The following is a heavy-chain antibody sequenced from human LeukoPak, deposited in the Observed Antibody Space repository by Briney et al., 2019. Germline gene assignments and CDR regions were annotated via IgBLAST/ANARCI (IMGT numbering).Heavy chain of an antibody. D-gene: IGHD3-10*01. Sequence: PGGSLRLSCAASDSSFRSHDMSWVRQTLEKGLEWVSSIAGDGASFYADSVKGRFTISRDNSKNTLSLQMNSLRAEGTAVYYCAKGLNGYGSGSYSHLDAFDIWGQGTLVTVSS. V-gene: IGHV3-23*01. J-gene: IGHJ3*02. CDR1: DSSFRSHD. CDR2: IAGDGAS. CDR3: AKGLNGYGSGSYSHLDAFDI.